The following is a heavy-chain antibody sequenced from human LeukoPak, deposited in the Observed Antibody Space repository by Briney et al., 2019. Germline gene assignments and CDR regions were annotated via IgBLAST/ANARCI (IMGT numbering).Heavy chain of an antibody. CDR3: ARRVGATSPRFDY. V-gene: IGHV4-38-2*01. Sequence: SETLSLTCAVSGYSISSGYYWGWIRQPPGKGLEWIGSIYHSGSTYYNPSLKSRVTKSVDTSKNQFSLKLSSVTAADTAVYYCARRVGATSPRFDYWGQGTLVTVSS. CDR2: IYHSGST. D-gene: IGHD1-26*01. CDR1: GYSISSGYY. J-gene: IGHJ4*02.